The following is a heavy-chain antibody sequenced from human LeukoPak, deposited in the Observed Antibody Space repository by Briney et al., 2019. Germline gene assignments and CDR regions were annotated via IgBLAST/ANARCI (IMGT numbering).Heavy chain of an antibody. CDR1: GFTFSSYS. CDR3: ARGTDGVSSNSRGWFDP. Sequence: GGSLRLSCAASGFTFSSYSMNWVRQAPGKGLEWVSSISSSSSYIYYADSVKGRFTISRDNAKNSLYLQMNSLRAEDTAVYSCARGTDGVSSNSRGWFDPWGQGTLVTVSS. CDR2: ISSSSSYI. J-gene: IGHJ5*02. D-gene: IGHD2-15*01. V-gene: IGHV3-21*01.